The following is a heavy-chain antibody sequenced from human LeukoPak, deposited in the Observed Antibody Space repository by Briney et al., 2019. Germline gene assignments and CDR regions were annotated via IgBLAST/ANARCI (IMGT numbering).Heavy chain of an antibody. Sequence: PGGSLRLSCAASGFTFSSYEMNWVRQAPGKGLEWVSYISSSGSTIYYADSVKGRFTISRDNAKNSLYLQMNSLRAEDTAVYYCANFDCSSPGYFDYWGQGTLVTVSS. V-gene: IGHV3-48*03. CDR2: ISSSGSTI. CDR1: GFTFSSYE. J-gene: IGHJ4*02. D-gene: IGHD2-21*02. CDR3: ANFDCSSPGYFDY.